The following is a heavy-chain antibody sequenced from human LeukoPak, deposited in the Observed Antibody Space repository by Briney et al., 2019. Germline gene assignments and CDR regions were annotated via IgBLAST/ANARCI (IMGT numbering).Heavy chain of an antibody. J-gene: IGHJ4*02. CDR1: GFTFSDYY. D-gene: IGHD2-15*01. CDR2: ISSSGSTI. V-gene: IGHV3-11*01. Sequence: PGGSLRLSCAASGFTFSDYYMSWIRQAPGKGLEWVSYISSSGSTIYCADSVKGRFTISRDNAKNSLYLQMNSLRTEDTAVYYCARDFNCSGGSCYSALFDYWGQGTLVTVSS. CDR3: ARDFNCSGGSCYSALFDY.